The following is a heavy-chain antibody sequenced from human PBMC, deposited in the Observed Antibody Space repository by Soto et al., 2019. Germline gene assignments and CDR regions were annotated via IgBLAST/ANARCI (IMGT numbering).Heavy chain of an antibody. J-gene: IGHJ4*02. CDR2: IWYDGSNT. V-gene: IGHV3-33*01. CDR1: GFIFNEYG. D-gene: IGHD2-15*01. CDR3: ARWGCSGSNCSLNKRSFDL. Sequence: QVQLVESGGGVVQPGRSLRLSCAASGFIFNEYGMHWVRQAPGKGLEWVAVIWYDGSNTYYAYSVKGRFTFSRDNSKNTMSIQMNSLRVEDTAIYYCARWGCSGSNCSLNKRSFDLWGQGTLVTVSS.